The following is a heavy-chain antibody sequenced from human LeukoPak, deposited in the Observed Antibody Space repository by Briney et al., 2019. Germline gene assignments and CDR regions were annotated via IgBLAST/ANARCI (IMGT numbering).Heavy chain of an antibody. Sequence: PSETLSLTCAVYGGSFSGYYWSWIRQPPGKGLEWIGEINHSGSTNYNPSLKSRVTISVDTFKNQFSLKLSSVTAADTAVYYCARERVDTAMAGGATVSYYYGMDVWGQGTTVTVSS. CDR3: ARERVDTAMAGGATVSYYYGMDV. V-gene: IGHV4-34*01. J-gene: IGHJ6*02. CDR2: INHSGST. D-gene: IGHD5-18*01. CDR1: GGSFSGYY.